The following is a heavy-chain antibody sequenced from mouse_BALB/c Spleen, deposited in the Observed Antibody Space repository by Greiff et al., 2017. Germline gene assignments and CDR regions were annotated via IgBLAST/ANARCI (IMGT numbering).Heavy chain of an antibody. CDR2: IRNKANGYTT. CDR1: GFTFTDYY. J-gene: IGHJ4*01. V-gene: IGHV7-3*02. CDR3: ARDPYAMDY. Sequence: EVKLVESGGGLVQPGGSLRLSCATSGFTFTDYYMSWVRQPPGKALEWLGFIRNKANGYTTEYSASVKGRFTISRDNSQSILYLQMNTPGAEDSATYYCARDPYAMDYWGQGTSVTVSA.